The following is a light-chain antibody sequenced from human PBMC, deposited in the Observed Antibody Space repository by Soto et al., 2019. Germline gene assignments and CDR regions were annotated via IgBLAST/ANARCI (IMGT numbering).Light chain of an antibody. J-gene: IGKJ4*01. CDR2: GAS. CDR1: QSVSSSY. CDR3: QQYGSSPLT. Sequence: EIVLTQSPGTLSLSPGERATLSCRASQSVSSSYLAWYQQKPGQAPRLLIYGASSRATGIPDRFSGSRSGTDFTLTISRLEPEDFAVYYCQQYGSSPLTFGGGTKV. V-gene: IGKV3-20*01.